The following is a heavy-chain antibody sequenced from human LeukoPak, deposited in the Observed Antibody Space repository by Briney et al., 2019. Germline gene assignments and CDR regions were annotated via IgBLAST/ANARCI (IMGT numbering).Heavy chain of an antibody. V-gene: IGHV3-30*02. CDR1: GFTFTSYG. CDR2: IRYDGSNK. D-gene: IGHD3-10*01. CDR3: AKVTYGSGTYGAFDS. J-gene: IGHJ4*02. Sequence: PGGSLRLSCAASGFTFTSYGMHWVRQTPGKGLEWVAFIRYDGSNKYYADSVKGRFTIPRDNSKNTLYLQMNSLRAEDTAVYYCAKVTYGSGTYGAFDSWGQGTLVTVSS.